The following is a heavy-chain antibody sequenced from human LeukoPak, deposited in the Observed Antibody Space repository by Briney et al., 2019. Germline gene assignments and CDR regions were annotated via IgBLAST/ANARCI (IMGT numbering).Heavy chain of an antibody. CDR3: ARDKDYGSGSNFDY. CDR2: INPSGTGT. Sequence: ASVKVSCKASGYTITNNYMHWVRQAPGQGLEWMGVINPSGTGTSYAQKLQGRVTMTTDTSTSTAYMELRSLRSDDTAVYYCARDKDYGSGSNFDYWGQGTLVTVSS. V-gene: IGHV1-46*01. CDR1: GYTITNNY. D-gene: IGHD3-10*01. J-gene: IGHJ4*02.